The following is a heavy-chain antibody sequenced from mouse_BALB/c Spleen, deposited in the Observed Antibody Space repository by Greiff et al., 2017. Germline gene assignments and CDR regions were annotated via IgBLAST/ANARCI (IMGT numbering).Heavy chain of an antibody. Sequence: QVQLQQSGPQLVRPGASVKISCKASGYSFTSYWMHWVKQRPGQGLEWIGMIDPADSETRLNQKFKDKATLTVDKSSSTAYMQLSSPTSEDSAVYYCARGDYDYDFYAMDYWGQGTSVTVSS. V-gene: IGHV1S127*01. CDR2: IDPADSET. CDR3: ARGDYDYDFYAMDY. CDR1: GYSFTSYW. D-gene: IGHD2-4*01. J-gene: IGHJ4*01.